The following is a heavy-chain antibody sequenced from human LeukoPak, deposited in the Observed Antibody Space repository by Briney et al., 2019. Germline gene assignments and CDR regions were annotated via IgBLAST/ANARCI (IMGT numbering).Heavy chain of an antibody. V-gene: IGHV4-39*01. CDR1: SFSSYS. D-gene: IGHD1-1*01. Sequence: SFSSYSTNWIRQPPGKGLEWIGSIYYSGSTYYNPSLKSRITISVDTSKNQFSLKLSSVTAADTAVYYCARLINEVFDYWGQGTLVTVSS. CDR3: ARLINEVFDY. CDR2: IYYSGST. J-gene: IGHJ4*02.